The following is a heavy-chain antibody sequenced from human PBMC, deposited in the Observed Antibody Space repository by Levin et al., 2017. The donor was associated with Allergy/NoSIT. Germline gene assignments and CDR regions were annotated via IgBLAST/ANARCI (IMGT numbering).Heavy chain of an antibody. J-gene: IGHJ6*02. Sequence: GGSLRLSCAASGFTFSGYAMSWVRQAPGKGLEWVSAISGSGGSTYYADSVKGRFTISRDNSKNTLYLQMNSLRAEDTAVYYCTKADCYDFWSGYPHLIYYGMDVWGQGTTVTVSS. CDR1: GFTFSGYA. CDR3: TKADCYDFWSGYPHLIYYGMDV. V-gene: IGHV3-23*01. CDR2: ISGSGGST. D-gene: IGHD3-3*01.